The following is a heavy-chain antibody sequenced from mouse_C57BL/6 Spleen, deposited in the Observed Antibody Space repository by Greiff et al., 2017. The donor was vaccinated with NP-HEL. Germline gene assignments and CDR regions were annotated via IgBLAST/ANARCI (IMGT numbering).Heavy chain of an antibody. J-gene: IGHJ2*01. CDR3: ARWNYDYGYFDY. Sequence: VQLQQSGPELVKPGASVKISCKASGYAFSSSWMNWVKQRPGKGLEWIGRIYPGDGDTNYNGKFKGKATLTADKSSSTAYMQLSSLTSEDSAVYFCARWNYDYGYFDYWGQGTTRTVAS. D-gene: IGHD2-4*01. CDR2: IYPGDGDT. CDR1: GYAFSSSW. V-gene: IGHV1-82*01.